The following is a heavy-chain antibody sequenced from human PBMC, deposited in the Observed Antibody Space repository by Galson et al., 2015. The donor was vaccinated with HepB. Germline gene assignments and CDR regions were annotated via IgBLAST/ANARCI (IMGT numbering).Heavy chain of an antibody. CDR1: GYSFTSYW. J-gene: IGHJ3*02. CDR2: IYPGDSDT. D-gene: IGHD3-16*02. CDR3: VSLVYDYVWGSYRQTDAFDI. V-gene: IGHV5-51*03. Sequence: QSGAEVKKPGESLKISCKGSGYSFTSYWIGWVRQMPGKGLEWMGIIYPGDSDTRYSPSFQGQVTISADKSISTAYLQWSSLKASDTAMYYCVSLVYDYVWGSYRQTDAFDIWGQGTMVTVSS.